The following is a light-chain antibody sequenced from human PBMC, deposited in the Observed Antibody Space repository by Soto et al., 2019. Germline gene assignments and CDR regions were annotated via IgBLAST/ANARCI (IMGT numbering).Light chain of an antibody. V-gene: IGKV3-20*01. CDR1: QSVSSTY. CDR2: GAS. Sequence: EIVLTQSPGTLSLSPGERATLSYRASQSVSSTYLAWYQQKPGQAPRLLIYGASSRATGIPDRFSGSGSGKDFTLTISRLEPEDFAVYYCQRYDISPFPFGQGTKLEI. CDR3: QRYDISPFP. J-gene: IGKJ2*01.